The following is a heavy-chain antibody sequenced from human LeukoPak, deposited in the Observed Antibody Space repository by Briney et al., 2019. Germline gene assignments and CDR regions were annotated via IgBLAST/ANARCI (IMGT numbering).Heavy chain of an antibody. Sequence: GGSLRLSCVASGFTFHDYGIHWVRQAPGKGLEWVSGISWNSRSIGYADSVKGRFTFSRDNAKNSLYLQMNSLRVEDTAFYYCAKNSSSGYYRHLDYWGEGIQVTVSS. V-gene: IGHV3-9*01. CDR2: ISWNSRSI. CDR1: GFTFHDYG. D-gene: IGHD3-22*01. CDR3: AKNSSSGYYRHLDY. J-gene: IGHJ4*02.